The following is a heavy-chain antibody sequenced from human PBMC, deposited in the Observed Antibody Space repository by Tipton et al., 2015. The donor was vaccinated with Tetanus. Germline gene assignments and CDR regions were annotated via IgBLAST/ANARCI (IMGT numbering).Heavy chain of an antibody. D-gene: IGHD2-15*01. J-gene: IGHJ2*01. CDR2: TYHTGGT. V-gene: IGHV4-30-2*01. CDR1: GVSIRNGGYS. CDR3: ARRRSAVLGGSYHWYFDL. Sequence: TLSLTCAVSGVSIRNGGYSWNWIRQPAGKGLEWIGYTYHTGGTYYNPSLKSRVTISVDRSSDQFSLRLTSVTAADTAIYYCARRRSAVLGGSYHWYFDLWGRGTLVTVSS.